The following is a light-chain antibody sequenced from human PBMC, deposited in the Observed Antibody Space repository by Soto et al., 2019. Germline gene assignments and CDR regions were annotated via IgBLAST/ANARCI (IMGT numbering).Light chain of an antibody. Sequence: QAVVTQPPSVSGAPGQRVTIPCTGTTSNIGSGYDVHWYQQLPGTAPKVLIYGNNNRPSGVPGRFSASKSGTSASLAITGLQAEDEADYYCQSYDSRLGGYVFGTGTKVTVL. J-gene: IGLJ1*01. V-gene: IGLV1-40*01. CDR3: QSYDSRLGGYV. CDR1: TSNIGSGYD. CDR2: GNN.